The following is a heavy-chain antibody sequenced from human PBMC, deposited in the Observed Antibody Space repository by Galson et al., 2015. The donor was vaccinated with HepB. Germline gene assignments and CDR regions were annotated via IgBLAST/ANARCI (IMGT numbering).Heavy chain of an antibody. D-gene: IGHD2-15*01. CDR2: IYSGGST. CDR1: GFTVSSNY. J-gene: IGHJ4*02. CDR3: AKDSSDIVVVVAATYYDY. Sequence: SLRLSCAASGFTVSSNYMSWVRQAPGKGLEWVSVIYSGGSTYYADSVKGRFTISRDNSKNTLYLQMNSLRAEDTAVYYCAKDSSDIVVVVAATYYDYWGQGTLVTVSS. V-gene: IGHV3-53*05.